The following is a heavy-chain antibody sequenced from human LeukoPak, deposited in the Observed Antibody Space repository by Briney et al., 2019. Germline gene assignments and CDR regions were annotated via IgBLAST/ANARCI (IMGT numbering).Heavy chain of an antibody. V-gene: IGHV3-30*02. D-gene: IGHD6-19*01. CDR3: AKGAAVAGQYYFDY. Sequence: GGSLRLSCAASEFTFSSYGMHWVRQAPGKGLEWVAFIRYDGSNKYYADSVKGRFTISRDNSKNTLYVQMNSLRAEDTAVYYCAKGAAVAGQYYFDYWGQGTLVTVSS. J-gene: IGHJ4*02. CDR1: EFTFSSYG. CDR2: IRYDGSNK.